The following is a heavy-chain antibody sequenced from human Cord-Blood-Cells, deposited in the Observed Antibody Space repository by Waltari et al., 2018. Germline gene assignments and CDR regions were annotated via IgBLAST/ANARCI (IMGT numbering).Heavy chain of an antibody. V-gene: IGHV3-30*01. J-gene: IGHJ4*02. CDR3: ARGGMTTNDSSFDY. CDR1: GFTFSSYA. D-gene: IGHD2-8*01. Sequence: QVQLVESGGGVVQPGRSLRLSCAASGFTFSSYAMHWVRQAPGKGLEWVAVISYDGSNKYYADSVKGRFTISRDNSKNTLYLQMNSLRAEDTAVYYCARGGMTTNDSSFDYWGQGTLVTVYS. CDR2: ISYDGSNK.